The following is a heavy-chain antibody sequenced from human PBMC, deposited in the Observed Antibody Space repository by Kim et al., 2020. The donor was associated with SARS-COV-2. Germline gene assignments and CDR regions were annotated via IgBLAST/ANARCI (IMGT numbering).Heavy chain of an antibody. CDR3: ANGGGIVVVLAAIFN. CDR1: GFTFSSYG. J-gene: IGHJ1*01. V-gene: IGHV3-30*18. Sequence: GGSLRLSCAASGFTFSSYGMHWVRQAPGKGLEWVAVISYDGSNKYYADSVKGRFTISRDNSKNTLYLQMNSLRAEDTAVYYCANGGGIVVVLAAIFNWG. CDR2: ISYDGSNK. D-gene: IGHD2-2*01.